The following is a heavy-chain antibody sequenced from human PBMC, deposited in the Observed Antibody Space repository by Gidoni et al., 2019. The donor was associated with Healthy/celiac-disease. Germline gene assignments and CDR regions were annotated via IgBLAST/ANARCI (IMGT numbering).Heavy chain of an antibody. V-gene: IGHV3-23*01. CDR2: ISGSGGST. CDR1: GFTFSSYA. Sequence: EVQLLESGGGLVQPGGSLRLSCAASGFTFSSYAMSWVRQAPGKGLEWVSAISGSGGSTYYADSVKGRFTISRDNSKNTLYLQMNSPRAEDTAVYYCAKVSLPTTVVTPFDYWGQGTLVTVSS. CDR3: AKVSLPTTVVTPFDY. J-gene: IGHJ4*02. D-gene: IGHD4-17*01.